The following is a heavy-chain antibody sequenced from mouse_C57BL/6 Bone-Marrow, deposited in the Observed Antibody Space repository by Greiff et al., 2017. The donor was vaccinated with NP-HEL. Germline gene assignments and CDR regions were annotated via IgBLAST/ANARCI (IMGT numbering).Heavy chain of an antibody. Sequence: QVQLKQSGAEFVKPGASVKMSCKASGYTFTSYWITWVKQRPGQGLEWIGDIYPGSGSTNYNEKFKSKATLTVDTSSSTAYMQLSSLTSEDSAVYYCAITTVWFDWGQGTTLTVSS. CDR3: AITTVWFD. V-gene: IGHV1-55*01. J-gene: IGHJ2*01. D-gene: IGHD1-1*01. CDR2: IYPGSGST. CDR1: GYTFTSYW.